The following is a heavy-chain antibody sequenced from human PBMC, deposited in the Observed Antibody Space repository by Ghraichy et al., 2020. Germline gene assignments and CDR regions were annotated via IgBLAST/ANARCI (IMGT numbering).Heavy chain of an antibody. CDR1: GFTFSSYW. CDR2: INSDGSST. D-gene: IGHD3-3*01. CDR3: ARVGSNYDFWSGPDY. J-gene: IGHJ4*02. Sequence: GGSLRLSCAASGFTFSSYWMHWDRQAPGKGLVWVSRINSDGSSTSYADSVKGRFTISRDNAKNTLYLQMNSLRAEDTAVYYCARVGSNYDFWSGPDYWGQGTLVTVSS. V-gene: IGHV3-74*01.